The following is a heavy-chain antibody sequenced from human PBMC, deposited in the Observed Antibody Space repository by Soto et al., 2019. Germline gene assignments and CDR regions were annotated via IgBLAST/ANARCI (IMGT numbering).Heavy chain of an antibody. CDR2: IDWDDDK. V-gene: IGHV2-70*01. Sequence: CGPTVVNPTQTLTQTCTFSGFSFSTSGMCVSLIRQPPGKALEWLALIDWDDDKFYVTSLKTRLTISRDTSKNQVVLTMTNMDPLDTATYYCARNFYDTGNHYARIDYWGPGTLVTVSS. CDR1: GFSFSTSGMC. CDR3: ARNFYDTGNHYARIDY. J-gene: IGHJ4*02. D-gene: IGHD3-22*01.